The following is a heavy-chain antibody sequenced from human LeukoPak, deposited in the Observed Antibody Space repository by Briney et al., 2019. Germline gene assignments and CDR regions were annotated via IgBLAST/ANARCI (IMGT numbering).Heavy chain of an antibody. CDR3: ARTPIYYFDNSGYYN. CDR2: INHSGST. CDR1: GGSFSGYY. Sequence: PSETLSLTCAVYGGSFSGYYWSWIRQPPGKGLEWIGEINHSGSTSYNPSLKSRGTMSVDTSKKQFSLRLSSVTAADTAVYYCARTPIYYFDNSGYYNWGQGTLVTVSS. D-gene: IGHD3-22*01. J-gene: IGHJ4*02. V-gene: IGHV4-34*01.